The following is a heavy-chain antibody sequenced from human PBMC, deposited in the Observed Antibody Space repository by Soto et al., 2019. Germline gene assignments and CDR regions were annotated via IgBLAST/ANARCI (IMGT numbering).Heavy chain of an antibody. J-gene: IGHJ6*03. V-gene: IGHV1-58*01. D-gene: IGHD4-17*01. CDR1: GFTFTSSA. Sequence: ASVKVSCKASGFTFTSSAVQWVRQARGQRLEWIGWIVVGSGNTNYAQKFQERVTITRDMSTSTAYMELSSLRSEDTAVYYCAADGSYGGNYYYYYDMDVWGKGTTVTVSS. CDR2: IVVGSGNT. CDR3: AADGSYGGNYYYYYDMDV.